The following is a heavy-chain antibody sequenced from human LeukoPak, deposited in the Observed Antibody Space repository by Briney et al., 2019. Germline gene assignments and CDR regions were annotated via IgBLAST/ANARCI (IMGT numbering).Heavy chain of an antibody. V-gene: IGHV3-30-3*01. J-gene: IGHJ4*02. Sequence: PGRSLRLSCAASGFTFSSYAMHWVRQAPGKGLEWVAVISYDGSNKYYADSVKGRFTITKDNSKNTLYLQMNSLRAEDTAVYYCARSSGSYRQYYFDYWGQGTLVTVSS. CDR3: ARSSGSYRQYYFDY. CDR1: GFTFSSYA. D-gene: IGHD1-26*01. CDR2: ISYDGSNK.